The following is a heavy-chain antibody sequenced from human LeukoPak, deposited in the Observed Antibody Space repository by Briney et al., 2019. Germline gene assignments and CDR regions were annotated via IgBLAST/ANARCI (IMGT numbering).Heavy chain of an antibody. CDR2: ISAYNGNT. CDR3: ARDGGGVGALSPDY. CDR1: GYTFTSYG. Sequence: GASVKVSCKASGYTFTSYGISWVRQAPGQGLEWMGWISAYNGNTNYAQKLQGRVTMTTDTSTSTACMELRSLRSDDTAVYYCARDGGGVGALSPDYWGQGTLVTVSS. J-gene: IGHJ4*02. V-gene: IGHV1-18*01. D-gene: IGHD1-26*01.